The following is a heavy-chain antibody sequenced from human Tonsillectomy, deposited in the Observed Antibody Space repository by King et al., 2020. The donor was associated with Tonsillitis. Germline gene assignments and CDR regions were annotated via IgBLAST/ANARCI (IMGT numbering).Heavy chain of an antibody. CDR1: GFTFDDYA. CDR2: ISWNSGSI. V-gene: IGHV3-9*01. J-gene: IGHJ3*02. CDR3: AKDSGYSSGWYENAFDI. D-gene: IGHD6-19*01. Sequence: QLVQSGGGLVQPGRSLRLSCAASGFTFDDYAMQWVRQAPGKGLEWVSGISWNSGSIGYADSVKGRFTISRDNAKNSLSLQMNSLRAEDTALYYCAKDSGYSSGWYENAFDIWGQGTMVTVSS.